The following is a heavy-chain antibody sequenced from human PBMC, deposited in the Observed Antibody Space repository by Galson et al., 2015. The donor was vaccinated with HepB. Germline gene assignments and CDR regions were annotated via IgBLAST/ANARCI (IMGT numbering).Heavy chain of an antibody. J-gene: IGHJ6*02. CDR1: GYSLSTYW. CDR2: IDPGDSHT. Sequence: QSGAEVKKPGESLRISCKGSGYSLSTYWISWVRQMPGKGLEWMGKIDPGDSHTYYSPSFHGHVTISADKSLSTAYLQWSSLKASDTAIYYCAMMYLDYADFQDQYLIDVWGQGTTVTVSS. D-gene: IGHD4-17*01. V-gene: IGHV5-10-1*01. CDR3: AMMYLDYADFQDQYLIDV.